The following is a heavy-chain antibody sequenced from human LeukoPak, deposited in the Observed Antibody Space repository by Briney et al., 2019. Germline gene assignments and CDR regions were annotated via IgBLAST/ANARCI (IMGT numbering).Heavy chain of an antibody. J-gene: IGHJ4*02. CDR3: ARGGYRSGLDY. CDR2: IGGSGGRT. CDR1: GFPFSKYA. V-gene: IGHV3-23*01. Sequence: GGSLRLSCAASGFPFSKYAMSWVRQAPGKGLEWVSAIGGSGGRTFYADSVKGRFTISRDNAKNTVYLQMNSLRAEDTAVYYCARGGYRSGLDYWGQGTLVTVSS. D-gene: IGHD6-19*01.